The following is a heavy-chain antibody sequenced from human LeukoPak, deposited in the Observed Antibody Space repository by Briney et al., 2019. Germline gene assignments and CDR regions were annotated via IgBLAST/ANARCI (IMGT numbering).Heavy chain of an antibody. J-gene: IGHJ4*02. CDR1: GVSISSYY. D-gene: IGHD6-19*01. CDR3: ARGGGGGWYNPYYFDY. CDR2: IYYSGST. V-gene: IGHV4-59*01. Sequence: SETLSFTGTVSGVSISSYYWSWNRQPPGKGLEWIGYIYYSGSTNYTPSLKSRVTIAVDTSKTQFSLKLSSVTAADTAVYYCARGGGGGWYNPYYFDYWGQGTLVTVSS.